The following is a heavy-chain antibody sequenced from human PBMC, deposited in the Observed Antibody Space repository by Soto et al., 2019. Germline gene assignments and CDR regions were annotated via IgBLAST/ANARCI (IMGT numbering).Heavy chain of an antibody. D-gene: IGHD4-17*01. CDR3: ARTNGYLDY. J-gene: IGHJ4*02. CDR2: TYYRSKWYR. Sequence: SQTLSLTCAISGDSVSSNSAAWNWIRQSPSRGLEWLGRTYYRSKWYREYEVSVKSRITINPDTSKNQFSLQLNSVTPDDTAVYHCARTNGYLDYWGQGTMVTAPQ. V-gene: IGHV6-1*01. CDR1: GDSVSSNSAA.